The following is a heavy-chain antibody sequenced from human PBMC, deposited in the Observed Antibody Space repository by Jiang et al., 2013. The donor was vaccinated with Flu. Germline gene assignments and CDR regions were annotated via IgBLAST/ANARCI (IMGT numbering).Heavy chain of an antibody. Sequence: SCEASGYTFNDHYMNWVRQAPGQGLEWMGIINPSGGGTSYALKFQGRVTMTRDTSTGTVYMDLSSLRSEDTAVYYCVRGYSSGWYYFDFWGQGTLVTVSS. CDR3: VRGYSSGWYYFDF. CDR2: INPSGGGT. V-gene: IGHV1-46*03. D-gene: IGHD6-19*01. CDR1: GYTFNDHY. J-gene: IGHJ4*02.